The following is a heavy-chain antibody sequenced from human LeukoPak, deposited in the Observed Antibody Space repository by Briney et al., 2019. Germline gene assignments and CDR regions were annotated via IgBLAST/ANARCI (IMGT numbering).Heavy chain of an antibody. V-gene: IGHV3-30*04. J-gene: IGHJ4*02. CDR3: AKEDQHYDILTGYYTHYFDY. Sequence: PGGSLRLSCAASGFTFSNYLMHWVRQAPGKGLDWVAVILEDGTFQYYADSVKGRFTISRDNSKNTLYLQMNSLRAEDTAVYYCAKEDQHYDILTGYYTHYFDYWGQGTLVTVSS. CDR1: GFTFSNYL. D-gene: IGHD3-9*01. CDR2: ILEDGTFQ.